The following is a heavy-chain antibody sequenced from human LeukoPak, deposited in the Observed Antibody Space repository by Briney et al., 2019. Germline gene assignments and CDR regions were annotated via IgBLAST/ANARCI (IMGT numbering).Heavy chain of an antibody. CDR1: GFTFDDYA. CDR2: ISWNSGSI. D-gene: IGHD6-13*01. Sequence: PGRSLRLSCAASGFTFDDYAMHWVRQAPGKGLEWVSGISWNSGSIGYADSVKGRFTISRDNAKNSLYLQMNSLRAEDTALYYCVAAAGNDYYYYGMDVWGQGTTATVSS. J-gene: IGHJ6*02. CDR3: VAAAGNDYYYYGMDV. V-gene: IGHV3-9*01.